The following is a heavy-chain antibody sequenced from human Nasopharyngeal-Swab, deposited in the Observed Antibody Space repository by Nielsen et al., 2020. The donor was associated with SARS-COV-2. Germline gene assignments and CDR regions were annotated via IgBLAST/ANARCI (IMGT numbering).Heavy chain of an antibody. V-gene: IGHV3-21*01. CDR3: ARVYCSSSSCYTGFDI. CDR2: ISSGSSFL. J-gene: IGHJ3*02. D-gene: IGHD2-2*02. Sequence: GESLKISCAASGFTFSTYDMSWVRQAPGRGLEWVSSISSGSSFLYFADSVKGRFTFSRDNAKNSLYLQMNSLRAGDTAVYYCARVYCSSSSCYTGFDIWGQGTMVTVSS. CDR1: GFTFSTYD.